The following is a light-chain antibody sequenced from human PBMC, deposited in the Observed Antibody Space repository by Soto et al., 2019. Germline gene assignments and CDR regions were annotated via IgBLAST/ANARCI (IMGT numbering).Light chain of an antibody. CDR1: SSDVGSFNL. Sequence: QSVLTQPASVSGSPGQSIAISCTGTSSDVGSFNLVSWYQQHPGKAPKLLIYEVSERPSGVSNRFSGSKSGNTASLTISGLQPEDEADYYCCSYAGSLTVGFGGGTQLTVL. CDR2: EVS. J-gene: IGLJ2*01. CDR3: CSYAGSLTVG. V-gene: IGLV2-23*02.